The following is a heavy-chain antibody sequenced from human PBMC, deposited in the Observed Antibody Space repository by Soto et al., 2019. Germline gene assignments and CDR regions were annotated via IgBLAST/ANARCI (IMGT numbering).Heavy chain of an antibody. CDR3: ERTVMPVENLAAFDH. Sequence: QMQLQESGPGLVKPSETLSLTCNVSGGSVSMVKYFWSWIRQPPGKGLEWIAYIYNKGNTNNNPPLKSQATSSGDTSKNQCSLKLTSVTAADSAVYFCERTVMPVENLAAFDHWGQGVLGTVSS. V-gene: IGHV4-61*01. D-gene: IGHD2-15*01. J-gene: IGHJ4*02. CDR1: GGSVSMVKYF. CDR2: IYNKGNT.